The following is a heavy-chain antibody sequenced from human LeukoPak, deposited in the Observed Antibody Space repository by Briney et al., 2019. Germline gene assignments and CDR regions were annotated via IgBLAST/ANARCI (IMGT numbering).Heavy chain of an antibody. CDR2: IYYSGST. Sequence: SETLSPTCTVSGGSINSYYWSWIRQPPGKGLEWIGYIYYSGSTNYNPSLENRVTISVDTSKNQFSLKLSSVTAADTAVYYCARRGYCSSTSCYIFDYWGQGTLVTVSS. J-gene: IGHJ4*02. CDR1: GGSINSYY. CDR3: ARRGYCSSTSCYIFDY. V-gene: IGHV4-59*08. D-gene: IGHD2-2*01.